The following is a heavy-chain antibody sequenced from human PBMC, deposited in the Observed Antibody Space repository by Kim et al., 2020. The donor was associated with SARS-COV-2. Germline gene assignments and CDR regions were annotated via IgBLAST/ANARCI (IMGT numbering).Heavy chain of an antibody. Sequence: GGSLRLSCAVSGFTFSTYAMSWVRQAPGKGLEWVSVISNSGGTTYYSDSVKGQFTISRDNSKNTLYLQMNSLRVEDTAIYYCVKGIGATMIRGEGYWGQGTLVTVSS. J-gene: IGHJ4*02. CDR1: GFTFSTYA. D-gene: IGHD3-10*01. V-gene: IGHV3-23*01. CDR2: ISNSGGTT. CDR3: VKGIGATMIRGEGY.